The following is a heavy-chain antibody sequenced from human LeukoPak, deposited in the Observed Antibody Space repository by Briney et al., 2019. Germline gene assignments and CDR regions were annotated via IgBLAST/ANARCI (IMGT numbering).Heavy chain of an antibody. J-gene: IGHJ4*02. CDR1: GYSFTIYW. Sequence: GEPLKISCKGSGYSFTIYWIGGVRQIPGKGREWMGIIYPGDSETRYSPSLQGQVTISSDKSTSTACLQWRSLKASDSAMYYCATLKGGEDTEIDYWGQGTLVTVSS. D-gene: IGHD3-16*01. CDR3: ATLKGGEDTEIDY. CDR2: IYPGDSET. V-gene: IGHV5-51*01.